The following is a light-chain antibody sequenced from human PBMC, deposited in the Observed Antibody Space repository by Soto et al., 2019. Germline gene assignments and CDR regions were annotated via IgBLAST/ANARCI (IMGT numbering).Light chain of an antibody. CDR2: AVS. CDR1: QSISNY. V-gene: IGKV1-39*01. CDR3: QQTYTAQT. J-gene: IGKJ1*01. Sequence: DIQMTQSPSSLSASVGDRVTITCRTSQSISNYLNWYQQKPGKAPKLLIYAVSSLRSGVPSRFSGSGSGTDFTLTISSLQPEDFATYYCQQTYTAQTFGQGTK.